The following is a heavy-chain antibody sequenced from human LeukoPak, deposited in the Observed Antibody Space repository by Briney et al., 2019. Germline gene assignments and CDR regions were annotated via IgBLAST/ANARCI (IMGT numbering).Heavy chain of an antibody. V-gene: IGHV4-59*06. CDR3: AREKWFGAVDYGMDV. CDR1: GDSISSYY. D-gene: IGHD3-10*01. J-gene: IGHJ6*02. Sequence: SETLSLTCTVSGDSISSYYWSWIRQHPGKGLEWIGYIYYSESTYYNPSLKSRVTISVDTSKNQFSLKLSSVTAADTAVYYCAREKWFGAVDYGMDVWGQGTTVTVSS. CDR2: IYYSEST.